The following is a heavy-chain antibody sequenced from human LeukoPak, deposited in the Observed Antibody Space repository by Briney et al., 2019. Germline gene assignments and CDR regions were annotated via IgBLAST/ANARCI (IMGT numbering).Heavy chain of an antibody. CDR3: AKDSWHFAGRQGFDY. CDR1: GFTFSNYG. D-gene: IGHD2-15*01. Sequence: PGGSLRLSCAASGFTFSNYGMHWVRQAPGKGLEWVAFIRYDGSNKYYADSVKGRFTISRDNSKNTLYVQMNSLRVEDTAVYYCAKDSWHFAGRQGFDYWGQGTLVTVSS. V-gene: IGHV3-30*02. J-gene: IGHJ4*02. CDR2: IRYDGSNK.